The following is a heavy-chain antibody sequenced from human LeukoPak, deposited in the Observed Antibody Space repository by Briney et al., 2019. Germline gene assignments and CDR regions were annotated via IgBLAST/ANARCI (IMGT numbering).Heavy chain of an antibody. CDR3: ARDSRYSGYGVPYYYGMDV. V-gene: IGHV3-30-3*01. J-gene: IGHJ6*02. CDR2: ISYDGSNK. D-gene: IGHD5-12*01. Sequence: LSGGSLRLSCAASGFTFSSYAMHWVRQAPGKGLEWVAVISYDGSNKYYADSVKGRFTISRDNSKNTLYLQMNSLRAEDTAVYYCARDSRYSGYGVPYYYGMDVWGQGTTVTVSS. CDR1: GFTFSSYA.